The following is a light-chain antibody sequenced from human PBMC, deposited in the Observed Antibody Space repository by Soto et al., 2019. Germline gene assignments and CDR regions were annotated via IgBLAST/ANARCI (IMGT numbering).Light chain of an antibody. J-gene: IGKJ3*01. Sequence: DIQMTQSPSSLSASVGDRVTITCQSSQDIVKYLRWYQQKPGRAPKRLIYGASNLETGDPSRFSGSGYGTDVFFPSSSLQPEDVATYYCQRYDNLPPFTFGPGTKVAIK. CDR1: QDIVKY. CDR3: QRYDNLPPFT. V-gene: IGKV1-33*01. CDR2: GAS.